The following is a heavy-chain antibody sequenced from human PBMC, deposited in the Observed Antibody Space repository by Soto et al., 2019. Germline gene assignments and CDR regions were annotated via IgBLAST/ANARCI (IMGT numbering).Heavy chain of an antibody. CDR3: ARGPGYQLLRAGLGAFDI. D-gene: IGHD2-2*01. J-gene: IGHJ3*02. CDR2: IYYSGST. Sequence: TLSLTCTVSGGSISSYYWSWIRQPPGKGLEWIGYIYYSGSTNYNPSLKSRVTISVDTSKNQFSLKLSSVTAADTAVYYCARGPGYQLLRAGLGAFDIWGQGTMVTVSS. V-gene: IGHV4-59*08. CDR1: GGSISSYY.